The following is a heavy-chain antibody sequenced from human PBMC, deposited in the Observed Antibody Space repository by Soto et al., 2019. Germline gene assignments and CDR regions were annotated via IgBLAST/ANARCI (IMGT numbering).Heavy chain of an antibody. CDR1: GYSFTIYW. Sequence: PGESLKISCKGSGYSFTIYWIGWVRQMPGKGLEWMGIIYPGDSDTRYSPSFQGQVTISADKSISTAYLQWSSLKASDTAMYYCARYTXLSSSWYGAYYYYGMDVWGQGTTVTVSS. J-gene: IGHJ6*02. CDR3: ARYTXLSSSWYGAYYYYGMDV. D-gene: IGHD6-13*01. V-gene: IGHV5-51*01. CDR2: IYPGDSDT.